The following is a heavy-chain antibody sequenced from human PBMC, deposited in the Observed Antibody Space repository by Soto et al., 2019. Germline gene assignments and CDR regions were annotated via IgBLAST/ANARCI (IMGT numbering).Heavy chain of an antibody. CDR1: GGSISSGDYY. CDR2: IYYSGST. J-gene: IGHJ4*02. CDR3: ARLGGFGATTIYY. D-gene: IGHD3-10*01. Sequence: QVQLQESGPGLVKPSQTLSLTCTVSGGSISSGDYYWSWIRQPPGKGLEWIGYIYYSGSTYYNPSVKSRVTRSVDTSKNQFSLKLSSVTAADTAVYYCARLGGFGATTIYYWGQGTLVTVSS. V-gene: IGHV4-30-4*01.